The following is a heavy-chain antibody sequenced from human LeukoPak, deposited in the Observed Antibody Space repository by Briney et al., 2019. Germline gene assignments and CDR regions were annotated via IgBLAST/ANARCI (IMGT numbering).Heavy chain of an antibody. Sequence: SETLSLTCTVSGGSISSSSYYWGWIRQPPGKGLEWIGSIYYSGSTYYNPSLKSRVTISVDTSKNQFSLKLSSVTAADTAVYYCVRQVKISRSWYWDYWGQGTLVTVSS. CDR1: GGSISSSSYY. J-gene: IGHJ4*02. CDR3: VRQVKISRSWYWDY. V-gene: IGHV4-39*01. D-gene: IGHD6-13*01. CDR2: IYYSGST.